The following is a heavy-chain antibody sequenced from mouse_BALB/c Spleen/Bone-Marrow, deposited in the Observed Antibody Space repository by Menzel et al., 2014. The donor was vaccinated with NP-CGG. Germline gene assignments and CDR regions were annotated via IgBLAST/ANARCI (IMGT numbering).Heavy chain of an antibody. CDR3: VXXXXXXXXXXX. CDR1: GFTFNTYA. CDR2: XRSKSNNYAK. J-gene: IGHJ3*01. V-gene: IGHV10-1*02. Sequence: EVQRVESGGGLVQPKGSLKLSCAASGFTFNTYAMNWVRQAPGKGLEWVARXRSKSNNYAKYYADSVKDRFTISRDDSQSMLYLQMNXXXXXDXAMYYCVXXXXXXXXXXXWXQGTLVTVSA.